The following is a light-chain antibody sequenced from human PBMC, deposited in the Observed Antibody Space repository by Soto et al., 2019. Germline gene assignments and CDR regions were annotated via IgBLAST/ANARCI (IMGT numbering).Light chain of an antibody. V-gene: IGLV2-11*01. CDR1: SSDVGAYKY. J-gene: IGLJ2*01. CDR3: CSYAGSYIYVV. CDR2: DVS. Sequence: QSALTQPRSVSGSPGQSVTISCTGTSSDVGAYKYVSWYQQHPDKAPKLMIYDVSQRPSGVPDRFSGSKSGNTASLTISGLQTEDEADYYCCSYAGSYIYVVFGGGTKLTVL.